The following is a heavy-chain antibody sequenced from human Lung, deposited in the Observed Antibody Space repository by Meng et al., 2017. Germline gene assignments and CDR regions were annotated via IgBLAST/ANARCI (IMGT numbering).Heavy chain of an antibody. V-gene: IGHV1-2*06. CDR3: AREQQWLVQDFDS. Sequence: QAPLVQSCAEVKKPGASVTVSCKASGYTFIDYYMHWVRQAPGQGLEWMGRINPNSGGADYAQKFQGRVTMTRDKSISTAYMELTRLRSDDTAVYYCAREQQWLVQDFDSWGQGTLVTVSS. CDR2: INPNSGGA. J-gene: IGHJ4*02. CDR1: GYTFIDYY. D-gene: IGHD6-19*01.